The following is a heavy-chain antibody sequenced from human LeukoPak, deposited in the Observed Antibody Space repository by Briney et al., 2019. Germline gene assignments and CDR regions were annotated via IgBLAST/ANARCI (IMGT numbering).Heavy chain of an antibody. CDR1: GFTFNIYA. D-gene: IGHD2-21*01. CDR2: ISGSGGST. V-gene: IGHV3-23*01. J-gene: IGHJ4*02. Sequence: GGSLRLSCAASGFTFNIYAMSWVRQVPGKGLEWVSAISGSGGSTYYADSVKGRFTISRDNAKNSLYLQMNSLRAEDTAVYYCARDLELWNWGQGTLVTVSS. CDR3: ARDLELWN.